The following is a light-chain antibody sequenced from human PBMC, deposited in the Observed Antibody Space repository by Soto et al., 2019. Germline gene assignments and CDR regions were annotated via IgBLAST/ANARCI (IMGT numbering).Light chain of an antibody. CDR1: QGISSA. CDR2: DAS. V-gene: IGKV1-13*02. J-gene: IGKJ5*01. CDR3: QQFNSYPT. Sequence: AIQLTQSPSSLSASVGDRVTITCRASQGISSALAWYQQKPGKAPKLLIYDASSLESGVPSRFSGSGSGTDFTLTISSLQPEDSATYYCQQFNSYPTFGQGTRLEIK.